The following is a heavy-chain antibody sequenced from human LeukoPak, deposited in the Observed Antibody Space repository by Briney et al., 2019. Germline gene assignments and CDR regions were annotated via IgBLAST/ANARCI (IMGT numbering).Heavy chain of an antibody. CDR1: GGSFSGYY. CDR2: INHSGST. D-gene: IGHD3-10*01. J-gene: IGHJ5*02. V-gene: IGHV4-34*01. Sequence: SETLSLTCAVYGGSFSGYYWSWIRQPPGKGLEWIGEINHSGSTNYNPSLESRVTISVDTSKNQFSLKLSSVTAADTAVYYCARFDVSRGWFDPWGQGTLVTVSS. CDR3: ARFDVSRGWFDP.